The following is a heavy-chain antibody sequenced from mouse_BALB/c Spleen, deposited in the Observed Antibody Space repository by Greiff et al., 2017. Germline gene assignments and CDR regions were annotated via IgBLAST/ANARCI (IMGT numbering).Heavy chain of an antibody. CDR3: ARDPAYYGNYFYAMDY. J-gene: IGHJ4*01. Sequence: EVQRVESGGGLVQPGGSLRLSCATSGFTFSDFYMEWVRQPPGKRLEWIAASRNKANDYTTEYSASVKGRFIVSRDTSQSILYLQMNALRAEDTAIYYCARDPAYYGNYFYAMDYWGQGTSVTVSS. D-gene: IGHD2-10*01. CDR2: SRNKANDYTT. V-gene: IGHV7-1*02. CDR1: GFTFSDFY.